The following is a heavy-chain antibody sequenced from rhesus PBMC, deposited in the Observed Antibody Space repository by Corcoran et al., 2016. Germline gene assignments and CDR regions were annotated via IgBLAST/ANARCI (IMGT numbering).Heavy chain of an antibody. D-gene: IGHD5-24*01. CDR2: IYGNRTST. Sequence: QGQLQESGPGVVKPSETLSLTCAVSGGSISDSYRWSWIRQPPGKGLEWIGYIYGNRTSTNYNPSLKSRVTISNDTSKNQFSVKLSSVTAADTAVYYCARDGYSNPFDYWGQGVLVTVSS. J-gene: IGHJ4*01. CDR1: GGSISDSYR. V-gene: IGHV4S10*01. CDR3: ARDGYSNPFDY.